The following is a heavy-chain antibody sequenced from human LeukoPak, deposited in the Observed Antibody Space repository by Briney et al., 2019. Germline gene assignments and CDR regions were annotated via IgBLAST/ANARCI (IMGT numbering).Heavy chain of an antibody. Sequence: SETLFLTCAVSGYSISSGYYWGWIRQPPGKGLEWIGSIYHSGSTYYNPSLKSRVTMSVDTSKNQFSLKLSSVTAADTAVYYCARGDMDVWGKGTTVTVSS. CDR1: GYSISSGYY. J-gene: IGHJ6*03. CDR3: ARGDMDV. CDR2: IYHSGST. V-gene: IGHV4-38-2*01.